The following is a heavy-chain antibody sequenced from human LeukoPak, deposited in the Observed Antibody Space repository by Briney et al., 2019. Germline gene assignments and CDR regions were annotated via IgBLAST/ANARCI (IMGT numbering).Heavy chain of an antibody. CDR2: IYYSGST. V-gene: IGHV4-39*01. J-gene: IGHJ6*03. Sequence: SETLSLTCTVSGGSISSSSYYWGWIRQPPGKGLEWIGSIYYSGSTYYNPSLKSRVTISVHTSKNQFSLKLSSVTAADTAVYYCARRPYYDFWSGYSYYYYYMDVWGKGTTVTVSS. CDR3: ARRPYYDFWSGYSYYYYYMDV. D-gene: IGHD3-3*01. CDR1: GGSISSSSYY.